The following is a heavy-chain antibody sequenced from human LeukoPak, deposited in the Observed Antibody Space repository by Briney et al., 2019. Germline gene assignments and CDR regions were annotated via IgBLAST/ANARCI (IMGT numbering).Heavy chain of an antibody. J-gene: IGHJ6*02. Sequence: SVTVSCKASGGTFSSYAISWVRQAPGQGLEWMGGIIPVFGTANYAQKFQGRVTITADESTSTAYMELSSLRSEDTAVYYCASEVAGPHYYYYYGMDVWGQGTTVTVSS. CDR3: ASEVAGPHYYYYYGMDV. D-gene: IGHD6-19*01. CDR1: GGTFSSYA. CDR2: IIPVFGTA. V-gene: IGHV1-69*13.